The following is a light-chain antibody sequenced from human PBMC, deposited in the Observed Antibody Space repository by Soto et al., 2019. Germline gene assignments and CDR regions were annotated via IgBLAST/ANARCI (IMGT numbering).Light chain of an antibody. Sequence: EIQMTQSTTSLSASVGDRVTITCRASQSISTYLTWYQQKPRKAPKLLIYKASTLESGVPSNFSGSGSGTEFTLTISSLQPEDFATYYCQQYNSYPWTSGQ. CDR3: QQYNSYPWT. J-gene: IGKJ1*01. CDR1: QSISTY. CDR2: KAS. V-gene: IGKV1-5*03.